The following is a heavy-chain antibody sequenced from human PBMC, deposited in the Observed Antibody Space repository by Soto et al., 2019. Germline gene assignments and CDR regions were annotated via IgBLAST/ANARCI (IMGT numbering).Heavy chain of an antibody. D-gene: IGHD3-10*01. CDR3: ARDRDGMDV. J-gene: IGHJ6*02. CDR2: INPNSGCT. CDR1: GYTFTDYY. V-gene: IGHV1-46*01. Sequence: ASAKVSCKASGYTFTDYYMHWVRQAPGQGLEWMGLINPNSGCTSYAQKFQGRVTMTSDTSPSTVYMELSSLRSEDTAVYYCARDRDGMDVWGQGTTVTVSS.